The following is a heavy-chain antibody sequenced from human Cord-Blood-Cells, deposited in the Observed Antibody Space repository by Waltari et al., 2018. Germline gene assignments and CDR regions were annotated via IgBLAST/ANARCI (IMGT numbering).Heavy chain of an antibody. Sequence: QVQLQQWGAGLLKPSETLSLTCAVYGGSFSGYYWSWIRQPPGKGLEWIGEINQSGSTNDTPSLQSRVTISVDTSKNQFSLKLSSLTAADTAVYYCARSPGSWYYFDYWGQGTLVTVSS. J-gene: IGHJ4*02. V-gene: IGHV4-34*01. CDR3: ARSPGSWYYFDY. D-gene: IGHD6-13*01. CDR1: GGSFSGYY. CDR2: INQSGST.